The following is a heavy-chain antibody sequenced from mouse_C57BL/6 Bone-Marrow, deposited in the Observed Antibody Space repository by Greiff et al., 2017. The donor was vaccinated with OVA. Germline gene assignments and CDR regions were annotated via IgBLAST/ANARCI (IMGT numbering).Heavy chain of an antibody. V-gene: IGHV3-8*01. CDR3: ARGGYDYAMDY. J-gene: IGHJ4*01. CDR1: GYSITSDS. D-gene: IGHD2-2*01. Sequence: EVKLMESGPGLAKPSQTLSLTCSVTGYSITSDSWNWIRKFPGNKLEYMGYISYSGSTYYNPSLKSRISITRDTSKNQYYLQLNSVTTEDTATYYCARGGYDYAMDYWGQGTSVTVSS. CDR2: ISYSGST.